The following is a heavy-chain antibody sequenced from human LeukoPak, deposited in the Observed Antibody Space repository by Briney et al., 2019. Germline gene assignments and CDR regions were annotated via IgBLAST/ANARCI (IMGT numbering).Heavy chain of an antibody. CDR1: GYTFTSYA. CDR3: AGAAAAGPKGDAFDI. Sequence: GASVTVSLKCSGYTFTSYAMQWVRQAPGQRRERMGWINAGNGNTKYSQKFHGRGTITRDKSASTAYMELSSLTSEDTAVYYCAGAAAAGPKGDAFDIWGQGTMVTVSS. V-gene: IGHV1-3*01. CDR2: INAGNGNT. J-gene: IGHJ3*02. D-gene: IGHD6-13*01.